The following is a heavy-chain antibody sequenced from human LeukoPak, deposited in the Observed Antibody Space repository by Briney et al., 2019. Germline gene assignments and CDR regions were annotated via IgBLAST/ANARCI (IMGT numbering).Heavy chain of an antibody. CDR2: ITYSGNT. D-gene: IGHD5-12*01. V-gene: IGHV4-31*03. CDR3: ARARGYSGYDTDY. Sequence: SETLSLTCTVSSGSISSGGYYWSWIRQHPGKGLEWIGYITYSGNTYYNPSLMSRVTISVDTSKNQFSLKLSSVTAADTAVYYCARARGYSGYDTDYWGQGTLVTVSS. CDR1: SGSISSGGYY. J-gene: IGHJ4*02.